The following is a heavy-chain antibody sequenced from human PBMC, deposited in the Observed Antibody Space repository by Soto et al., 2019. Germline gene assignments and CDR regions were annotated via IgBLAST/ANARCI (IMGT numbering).Heavy chain of an antibody. V-gene: IGHV4-59*01. Sequence: PSETLSLTCTVSGGSISSYYWSWIRQPPGKGLEWIGYIYYSGSTNYNPSLKSRVTISVDTSKNQFSLKLSSVTAADTAVYYCARDNLNGLEWLSPSNPYNWFDPWGQGTLVTVYS. J-gene: IGHJ5*02. D-gene: IGHD3-3*01. CDR3: ARDNLNGLEWLSPSNPYNWFDP. CDR1: GGSISSYY. CDR2: IYYSGST.